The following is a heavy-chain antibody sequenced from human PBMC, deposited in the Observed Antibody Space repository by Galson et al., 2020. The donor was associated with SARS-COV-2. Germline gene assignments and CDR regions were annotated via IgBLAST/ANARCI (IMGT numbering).Heavy chain of an antibody. CDR3: ARGGYNQALDV. Sequence: TGGSLRLSCAASGFTFSSHWMYWVRQAPGKGLVWVSTITNDGSGTTYADSVKGRFTISRDNAKNTLYLQMNSLRAEDTAVYHCARGGYNQALDVWGQGTTVTVSS. D-gene: IGHD5-18*01. J-gene: IGHJ6*02. V-gene: IGHV3-74*01. CDR1: GFTFSSHW. CDR2: ITNDGSGT.